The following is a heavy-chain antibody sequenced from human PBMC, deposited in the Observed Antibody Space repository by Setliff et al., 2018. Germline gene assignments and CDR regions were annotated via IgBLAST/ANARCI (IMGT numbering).Heavy chain of an antibody. V-gene: IGHV4-61*02. Sequence: LSLTCTVSGGSISSGSYYWSWIRQPAGKGLEWIGRIYTSGSTNYNPSLKSRVTISVDTSKNQFSLKLCSVTAADTAVYYCARRPGYSSGPFDYWGQGTLVTVSS. CDR1: GGSISSGSYY. CDR2: IYTSGST. CDR3: ARRPGYSSGPFDY. J-gene: IGHJ4*02. D-gene: IGHD6-19*01.